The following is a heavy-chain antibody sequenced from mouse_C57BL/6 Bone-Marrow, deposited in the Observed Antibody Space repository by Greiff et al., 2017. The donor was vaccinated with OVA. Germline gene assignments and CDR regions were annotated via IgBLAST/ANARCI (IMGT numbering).Heavy chain of an antibody. CDR2: IDPANGNT. CDR1: GFNIKNTY. V-gene: IGHV14-3*01. J-gene: IGHJ2*01. D-gene: IGHD2-5*01. CDR3: APAYYSNYDYFDY. Sequence: VQLQQSVAELVRPGASVKLSCTASGFNIKNTYMHWVKQRPEQGLEWIGRIDPANGNTKYAPKFQGKATITADTSSNTVYLQLSSLTSEDTAIYYCAPAYYSNYDYFDYWGQGTTLTVSS.